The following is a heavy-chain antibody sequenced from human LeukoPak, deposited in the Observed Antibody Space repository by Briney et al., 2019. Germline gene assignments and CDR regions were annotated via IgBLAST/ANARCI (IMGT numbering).Heavy chain of an antibody. D-gene: IGHD7-27*01. Sequence: GRSLRLSCAASGFTFSNFGMHWVRQAPGKGLEWVAVIWYDGGNKYYADSVKGRFTISRDNSKNTLYLQINSVRDEDTAVYYCARSVLGTGQDYWGQGTLVTVSS. J-gene: IGHJ4*02. CDR2: IWYDGGNK. CDR3: ARSVLGTGQDY. CDR1: GFTFSNFG. V-gene: IGHV3-33*01.